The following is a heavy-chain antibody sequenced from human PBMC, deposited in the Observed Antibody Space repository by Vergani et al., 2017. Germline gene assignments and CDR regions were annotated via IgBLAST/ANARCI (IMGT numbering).Heavy chain of an antibody. CDR1: GFTFSSYA. CDR3: AREFSRVNDY. J-gene: IGHJ4*02. Sequence: QVQLVESGGGVVQPGRSLRLSCAASGFTFSSYAMNWVRQAPGQGLEWMGWINTNTGNPTYAQGFTGRFVFSLDTSVSTAYLQISSLKAEDTAVYYCAREFSRVNDYWGQGTLVTVSS. CDR2: INTNTGNP. D-gene: IGHD4-17*01. V-gene: IGHV7-4-1*02.